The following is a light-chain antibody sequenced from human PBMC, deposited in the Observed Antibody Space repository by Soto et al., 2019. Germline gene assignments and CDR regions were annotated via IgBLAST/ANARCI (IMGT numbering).Light chain of an antibody. CDR2: EVS. J-gene: IGLJ1*01. CDR3: SSYASSSTGV. V-gene: IGLV2-14*01. Sequence: QSALTQPASVSGSPGQSITISCTGTSSDVGGFNYVSWYQQHPGEAPKLMIYEVSNRPSGVSNRFSGSKSGNTASLTISGLQGDDEADYYCSSYASSSTGVFGTGTKV. CDR1: SSDVGGFNY.